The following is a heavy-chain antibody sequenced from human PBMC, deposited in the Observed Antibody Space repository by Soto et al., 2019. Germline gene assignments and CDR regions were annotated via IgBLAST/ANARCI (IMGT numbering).Heavy chain of an antibody. V-gene: IGHV1-69*06. CDR2: IIPIFGTA. D-gene: IGHD3-16*02. J-gene: IGHJ3*02. CDR1: GGTFSSYA. Sequence: GASVQVSCQASGGTFSSYAISWVRQAPGQGLEWMGGIIPIFGTAHYAQKFQGRVKITADKSTSTAYMELSSRRAEDTDVYYCARDFGDYVWGSYRSRAFDIWGQGTMVTVSS. CDR3: ARDFGDYVWGSYRSRAFDI.